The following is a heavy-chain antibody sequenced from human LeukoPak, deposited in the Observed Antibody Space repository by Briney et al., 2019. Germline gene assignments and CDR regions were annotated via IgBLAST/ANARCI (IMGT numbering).Heavy chain of an antibody. CDR3: ARDCHYANTIFGVVPLRCYYFDY. V-gene: IGHV1-69*05. Sequence: SVKVSCKASGGTFSSYAISWVRQAPGQGLEWMGRIIPIFGTASYAQKFQGRVTITTDESTSTAYMELSSLRSEDTAVYYCARDCHYANTIFGVVPLRCYYFDYWGQGTLVTVSS. CDR2: IIPIFGTA. J-gene: IGHJ4*02. D-gene: IGHD3-3*01. CDR1: GGTFSSYA.